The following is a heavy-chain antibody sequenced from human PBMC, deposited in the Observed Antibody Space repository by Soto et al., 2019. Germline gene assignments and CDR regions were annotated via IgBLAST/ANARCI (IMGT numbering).Heavy chain of an antibody. V-gene: IGHV1-2*02. Sequence: ASVKVSCKASGYTLTGYYMHWVRQAPGQGLEWMGWINPNSGGTNYAQKFQGRVTMTRDTSISTAYMELSRLRSDDTAVYYCARYSSGWREYYYYYYGMDVWGQGTTVTVSS. CDR2: INPNSGGT. D-gene: IGHD6-19*01. J-gene: IGHJ6*02. CDR3: ARYSSGWREYYYYYYGMDV. CDR1: GYTLTGYY.